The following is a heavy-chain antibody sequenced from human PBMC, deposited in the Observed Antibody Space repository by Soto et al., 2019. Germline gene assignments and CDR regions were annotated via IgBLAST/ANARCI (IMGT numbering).Heavy chain of an antibody. CDR1: GGSISSGDYY. J-gene: IGHJ4*02. CDR3: ARELLWFGEFTYYFDY. Sequence: SETLSLTCTVSGGSISSGDYYWSWIRQPPGKGLEWIGYIYYSGSTYYNPSLKSRVTISVDTSKNQFSLKLSSVTAADTAVYYCARELLWFGEFTYYFDYWGQGTLVTVS. CDR2: IYYSGST. D-gene: IGHD3-10*01. V-gene: IGHV4-30-4*01.